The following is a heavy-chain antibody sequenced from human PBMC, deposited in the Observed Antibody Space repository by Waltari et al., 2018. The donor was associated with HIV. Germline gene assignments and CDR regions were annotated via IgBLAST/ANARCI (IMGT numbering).Heavy chain of an antibody. Sequence: QVQLVQSGAEVKKPGASVKVSCKASGYTFTSYGISWVRQAPVPELEWMGWISAYNGNTNYAQKLQGRVTMTTDTSTSTAYMELRSLRSDDTAVYYCARGAPLYYDSSGYYSMDVWGQGTTVTVSS. CDR3: ARGAPLYYDSSGYYSMDV. CDR2: ISAYNGNT. V-gene: IGHV1-18*01. J-gene: IGHJ6*02. D-gene: IGHD3-22*01. CDR1: GYTFTSYG.